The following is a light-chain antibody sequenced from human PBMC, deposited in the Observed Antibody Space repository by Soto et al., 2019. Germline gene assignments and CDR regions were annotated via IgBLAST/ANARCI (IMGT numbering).Light chain of an antibody. CDR2: DAS. Sequence: IVMTQSPATLSVSPGGRATLSCRASQSVSSNLAWYQQKPGQAPRLLIYDASTRATGIPARFSGSGSGTEFTLTISSLQSEDFAVYYCQQYNNWPLTFGGGTKVDIK. V-gene: IGKV3-15*01. J-gene: IGKJ4*01. CDR3: QQYNNWPLT. CDR1: QSVSSN.